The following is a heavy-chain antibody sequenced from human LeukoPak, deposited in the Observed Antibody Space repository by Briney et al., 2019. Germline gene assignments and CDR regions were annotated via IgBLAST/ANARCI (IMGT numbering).Heavy chain of an antibody. J-gene: IGHJ5*02. D-gene: IGHD3-10*01. CDR1: GGSISSSSYY. CDR2: IYYSGST. Sequence: SETLSLTCTVSGGSISSSSYYWGWIRQPPGKGLEWIGSIYYSGSTYYNPSLKSRVTISVDTSKNQFSLKLSSVTAADTAVYYCARSLGSGDQNWFDPWGQGTLVTVSS. CDR3: ARSLGSGDQNWFDP. V-gene: IGHV4-39*07.